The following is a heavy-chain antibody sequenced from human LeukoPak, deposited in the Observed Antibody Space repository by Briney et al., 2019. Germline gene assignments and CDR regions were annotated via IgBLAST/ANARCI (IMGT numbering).Heavy chain of an antibody. CDR2: ISAYNGNT. CDR3: ARGRDSSGYPQGNWFDP. D-gene: IGHD3-22*01. CDR1: GYTFTSYV. Sequence: ASVKVSCKASGYTFTSYVISWVRQAPGQGLEWMGWISAYNGNTNYAQKLQGRVTMTTDTSTSTAYMELRSLRSDDTAVYYCARGRDSSGYPQGNWFDPWGQGTLVTVSS. J-gene: IGHJ5*02. V-gene: IGHV1-18*01.